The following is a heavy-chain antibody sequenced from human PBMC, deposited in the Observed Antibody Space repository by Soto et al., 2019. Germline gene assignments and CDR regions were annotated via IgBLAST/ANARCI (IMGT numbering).Heavy chain of an antibody. CDR3: ARAGRGAIVVVPAAHDAFDI. D-gene: IGHD2-2*01. J-gene: IGHJ3*02. CDR1: GYTFTGYY. CDR2: INPNSGGT. Sequence: ASVKVSCKASGYTFTGYYMHWVRQAPGQGLEWMGWINPNSGGTNYAQKFQGWVTMTRDTSISTAYMELSRLRSDDTAVYYCARAGRGAIVVVPAAHDAFDIWGQGTMVTVSS. V-gene: IGHV1-2*04.